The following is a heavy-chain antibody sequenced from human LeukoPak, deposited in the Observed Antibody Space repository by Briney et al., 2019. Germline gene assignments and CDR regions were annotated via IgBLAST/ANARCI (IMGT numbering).Heavy chain of an antibody. V-gene: IGHV4-34*01. D-gene: IGHD3-22*01. CDR3: ARGYYYDSSGYYSRWFDP. CDR2: INHSGST. CDR1: GGSFSGYY. J-gene: IGHJ5*02. Sequence: NPSETLSLTCAVYGGSFSGYYWSWIRQPPGKGLEWIGEINHSGSTNYNPSLKSRVTISVDTSKNQFSLKLSSVTAADTAVYYCARGYYYDSSGYYSRWFDPWGQGTLVTVSS.